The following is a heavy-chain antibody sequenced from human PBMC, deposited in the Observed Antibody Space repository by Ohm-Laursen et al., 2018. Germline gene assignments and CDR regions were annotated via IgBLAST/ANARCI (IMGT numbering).Heavy chain of an antibody. D-gene: IGHD6-19*01. CDR2: ISGSGGST. Sequence: SLRLSCAASGFTFSSYAMSWVRQAPGKGLEWVSAISGSGGSTYYADSVKGRFTISRDNSKNTLYLQMSSLRSEDTAVYYCASGLSAVAGTFDYWGQGTLVTVSS. V-gene: IGHV3-23*01. CDR1: GFTFSSYA. J-gene: IGHJ4*02. CDR3: ASGLSAVAGTFDY.